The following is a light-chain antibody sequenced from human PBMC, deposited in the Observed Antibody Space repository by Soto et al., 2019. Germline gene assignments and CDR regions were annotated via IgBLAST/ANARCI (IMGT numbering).Light chain of an antibody. CDR1: SSDVGGYNY. J-gene: IGLJ1*01. V-gene: IGLV2-14*01. CDR2: EVS. Sequence: QSALTQTASVSGSPGQSITISCTGTSSDVGGYNYVSWYQQHPGKAPKLMIYEVSHRPSGVSNRFSGSKSGNTASLTISGLQAEDEADYYCSSYTSSSTPYVFGSGTKLTVL. CDR3: SSYTSSSTPYV.